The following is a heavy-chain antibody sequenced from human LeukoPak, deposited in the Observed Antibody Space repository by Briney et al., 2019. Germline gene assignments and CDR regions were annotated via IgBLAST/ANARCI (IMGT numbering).Heavy chain of an antibody. D-gene: IGHD3-10*01. CDR2: IYPGDSDT. Sequence: GESLKISCKGSGYSFTSYWIGWVRQMPGKGMEWKGIIYPGDSDTRYSPSFQGQVTISADKSISTAYLQWSSLKASDTAMYYCARANRVLLWFGESPFDPWGQGTLVTVSS. CDR3: ARANRVLLWFGESPFDP. J-gene: IGHJ5*02. CDR1: GYSFTSYW. V-gene: IGHV5-51*01.